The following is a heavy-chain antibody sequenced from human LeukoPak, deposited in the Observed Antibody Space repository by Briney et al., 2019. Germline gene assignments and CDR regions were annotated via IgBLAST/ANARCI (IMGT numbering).Heavy chain of an antibody. Sequence: RGTLRLSCATSGFSFSSYAMSWVRQAPGKGLEWVSAISSIDDGRYYAASVRGRFTISRDTSRRPLYMQMNRLRAEDAAVCYCARGPGFDPWGQGTLVTVSS. J-gene: IGHJ5*02. D-gene: IGHD1-14*01. V-gene: IGHV3-23*01. CDR2: ISSIDDGR. CDR3: ARGPGFDP. CDR1: GFSFSSYA.